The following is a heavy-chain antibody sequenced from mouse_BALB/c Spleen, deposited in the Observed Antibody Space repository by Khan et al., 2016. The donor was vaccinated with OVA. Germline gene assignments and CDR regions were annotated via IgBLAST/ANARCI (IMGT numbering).Heavy chain of an antibody. D-gene: IGHD1-1*01. CDR1: GYTFADYV. CDR2: IYPYNDDT. CDR3: ARSTTDYYTMDY. V-gene: IGHV1S136*01. Sequence: VQLQQSGPELVKPGASVKMSCKASGYTFADYVIHWVKQKPGQGLEWIGCIYPYNDDTESTERFKGKATLTLDKSSSTAYMDLSSLTSADSAVYYCARSTTDYYTMDYWGQGTSVTVSS. J-gene: IGHJ4*01.